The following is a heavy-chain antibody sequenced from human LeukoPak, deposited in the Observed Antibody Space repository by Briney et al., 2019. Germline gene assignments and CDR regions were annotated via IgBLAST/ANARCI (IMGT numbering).Heavy chain of an antibody. Sequence: GGSLRLSCAASGSTFSSYAMSWVRQAPGKGLEWVSAISGSGGSTYYADSVKGRFTISRDNSKNTLYLQMNSLRAEDTAVYYCAKLTYGDPHYYYYYGMDVWGQGTTVTVSS. V-gene: IGHV3-23*01. J-gene: IGHJ6*02. D-gene: IGHD4-17*01. CDR3: AKLTYGDPHYYYYYGMDV. CDR1: GSTFSSYA. CDR2: ISGSGGST.